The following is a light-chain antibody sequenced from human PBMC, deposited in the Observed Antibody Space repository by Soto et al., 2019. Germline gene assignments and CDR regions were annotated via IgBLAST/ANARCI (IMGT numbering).Light chain of an antibody. CDR2: GAS. Sequence: DIVLTQSPATLSLSPGERATLSCRASQSVSSYLAWYQQKPGQAPRLLIIGASTRATGVPDRFSGSGSGTDFTLTISRLEPEDFAVYYCQQYGSSGTLGQGTKVDIK. V-gene: IGKV3-20*01. J-gene: IGKJ1*01. CDR1: QSVSSY. CDR3: QQYGSSGT.